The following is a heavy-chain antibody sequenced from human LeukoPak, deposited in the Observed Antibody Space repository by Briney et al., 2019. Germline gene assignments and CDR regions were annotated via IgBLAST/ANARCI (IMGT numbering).Heavy chain of an antibody. CDR2: IYPGDSDT. CDR1: GYSFTSYW. J-gene: IGHJ5*02. V-gene: IGHV5-51*01. CDR3: ARGAKYYYDSSDPTQNWFDP. Sequence: GESLKISCKGSGYSFTSYWIGWVRQMPGKGLEWMGIIYPGDSDTRYSPSFQGQVTISADKSISTAYLQWSSLKASDTAMYYCARGAKYYYDSSDPTQNWFDPWGQGTLVTVSS. D-gene: IGHD3-22*01.